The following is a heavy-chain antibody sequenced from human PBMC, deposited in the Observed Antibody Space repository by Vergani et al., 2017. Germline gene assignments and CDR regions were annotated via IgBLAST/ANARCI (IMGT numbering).Heavy chain of an antibody. V-gene: IGHV3-73*01. CDR1: GFTFSGSA. J-gene: IGHJ4*02. D-gene: IGHD3-16*01. CDR3: ARFLYDYIWGSTCDY. Sequence: EVQLVESGGGLVQPGGSLKRSCAAAGFTFSGSAMHWVRQASGKGLEWVGRIRSKANSYATAYAASVKGRFTISRDNAKNSLYLQMNSLRAEDTAVYYCARFLYDYIWGSTCDYWGQGTLVTVSS. CDR2: IRSKANSYAT.